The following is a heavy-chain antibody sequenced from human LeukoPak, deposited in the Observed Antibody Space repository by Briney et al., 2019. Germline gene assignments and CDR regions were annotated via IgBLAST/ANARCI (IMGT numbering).Heavy chain of an antibody. D-gene: IGHD6-6*01. J-gene: IGHJ4*02. V-gene: IGHV3-23*01. CDR3: ANAAYSSSDY. Sequence: GGSLRLSCAASGFTFSSYAMSWVRQAPGKGLEWVSGISAGGGRTYYADSVKGRFTISRDNSKNTLYLQMNSLRAEDTAVYYCANAAYSSSDYWGQGTLVTVSS. CDR1: GFTFSSYA. CDR2: ISAGGGRT.